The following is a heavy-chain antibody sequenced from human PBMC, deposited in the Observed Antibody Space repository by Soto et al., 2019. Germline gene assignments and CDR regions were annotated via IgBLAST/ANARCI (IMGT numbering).Heavy chain of an antibody. CDR3: VKEGTGTTSAVFAY. Sequence: QLLESGGGLVQPGGSLRLSCAASGFTFGSYAMSWVRQAPGKGLEWVSAISGGGRDSYYADSVKGRFTISRDDSKNTLYLHVNSLRAEDTAVYFCVKEGTGTTSAVFAYWGQGTLVTVSS. V-gene: IGHV3-23*01. CDR1: GFTFGSYA. CDR2: ISGGGRDS. J-gene: IGHJ4*02. D-gene: IGHD1-7*01.